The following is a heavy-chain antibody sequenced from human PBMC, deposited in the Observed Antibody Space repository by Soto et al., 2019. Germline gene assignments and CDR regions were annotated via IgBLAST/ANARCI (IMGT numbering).Heavy chain of an antibody. CDR3: ARGLAAEGA. V-gene: IGHV1-3*01. CDR1: GYTFTHYA. CDR2: INAGSGNT. D-gene: IGHD3-16*01. Sequence: QVQLVQSGAEVKKPGASVKVSCTASGYTFTHYAIHWVRHAPGQRLEWMGFINAGSGNTKYSQTFQGRLTFTKDTSASTAYVDLSSLRFEATAIYCSARGLAAEGAWGQGTLVTVSS. J-gene: IGHJ5*02.